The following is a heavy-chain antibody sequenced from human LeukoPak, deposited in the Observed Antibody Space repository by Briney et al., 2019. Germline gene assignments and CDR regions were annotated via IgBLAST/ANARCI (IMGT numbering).Heavy chain of an antibody. CDR3: ATGAYCDH. CDR1: GFTFSSYW. J-gene: IGHJ4*02. Sequence: GGSLRLSCAASGFTFSSYWMSWVRQAPGKGLEWVSTISDTGDSTYYADSVKGRFTISRDNSENILYLQMNGLRAEDTAIYFCATGAYCDHWGQGTLVTVSS. V-gene: IGHV3-23*01. CDR2: ISDTGDST.